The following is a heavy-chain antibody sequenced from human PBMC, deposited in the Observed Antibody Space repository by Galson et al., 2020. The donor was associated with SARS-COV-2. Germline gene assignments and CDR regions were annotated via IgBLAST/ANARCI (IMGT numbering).Heavy chain of an antibody. V-gene: IGHV3-23*01. CDR2: ISGGGGST. Sequence: GGSLRLSCAASGFTFSTYAMSWVRQAPGKGLEWVSSISGGGGSTWYADSVKGRFTISRDNSKNTLYLQMNSLRAEDAAVYYCAKQLKVDYGDYVEIDYFDSWGQGTLVTVSS. D-gene: IGHD4-17*01. CDR1: GFTFSTYA. J-gene: IGHJ4*02. CDR3: AKQLKVDYGDYVEIDYFDS.